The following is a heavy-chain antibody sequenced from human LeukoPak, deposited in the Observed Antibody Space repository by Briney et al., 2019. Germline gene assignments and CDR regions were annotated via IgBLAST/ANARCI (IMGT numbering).Heavy chain of an antibody. CDR3: ARGSVSDYGDYWFDP. J-gene: IGHJ5*02. D-gene: IGHD4-17*01. Sequence: TSQTLSLTCTVSGGSISSYYWSWIRQPPGKGLEWIGYIYYSGSTNYNPSLKSRVTISVDTSKNQFSLKLSSVTAADTAVYYCARGSVSDYGDYWFDPWGQGTLVTVSS. CDR1: GGSISSYY. V-gene: IGHV4-59*01. CDR2: IYYSGST.